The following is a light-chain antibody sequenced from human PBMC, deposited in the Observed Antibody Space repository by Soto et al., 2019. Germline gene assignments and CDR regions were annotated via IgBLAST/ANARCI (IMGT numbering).Light chain of an antibody. J-gene: IGKJ2*01. V-gene: IGKV1-9*01. CDR3: QQLNSYPYT. Sequence: IQLTQSPSYLSASVGDRVTITCRASQGISSYLDWYQQKPGKAPKLLIYAASTLQIGVPSRFSGSGSGTDFTLTISSLQPEDFATDYCQQLNSYPYTFGQGTKLEIK. CDR2: AAS. CDR1: QGISSY.